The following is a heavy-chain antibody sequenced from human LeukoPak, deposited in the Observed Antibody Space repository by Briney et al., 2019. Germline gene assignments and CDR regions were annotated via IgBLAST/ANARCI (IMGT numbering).Heavy chain of an antibody. Sequence: GGSLRLSCAASGFTVSSNYMSWVRQAPGKGLEWVSVIYSGGSTYYADSVKGRFTISRDNSKNTLYLQMNSLRAEDTAVYYCARDTVEWFGEMVDCYGMDVWGKGTTVTVSS. CDR1: GFTVSSNY. V-gene: IGHV3-53*01. CDR2: IYSGGST. CDR3: ARDTVEWFGEMVDCYGMDV. J-gene: IGHJ6*04. D-gene: IGHD3-10*01.